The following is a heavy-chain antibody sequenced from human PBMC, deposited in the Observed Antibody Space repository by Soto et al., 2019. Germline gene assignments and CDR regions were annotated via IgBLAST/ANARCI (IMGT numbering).Heavy chain of an antibody. CDR1: GFTFSSYG. D-gene: IGHD3-10*01. CDR3: ARSLLCFGDHARRVLEEAGRYYYYGMDV. CDR2: IWYDGSNK. J-gene: IGHJ6*02. V-gene: IGHV3-33*01. Sequence: GGSLRLSCAASGFTFSSYGMHWVRQAPGKGLEWVAVIWYDGSNKYYADSVKGRFTISRDNSKNTLYLQMNSLRAEDTAVYYCARSLLCFGDHARRVLEEAGRYYYYGMDVWGQGTTVTVSS.